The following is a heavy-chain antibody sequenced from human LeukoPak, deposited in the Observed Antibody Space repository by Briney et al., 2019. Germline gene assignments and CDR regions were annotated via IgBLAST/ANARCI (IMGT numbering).Heavy chain of an antibody. Sequence: GGSLRLSCAASGFMFNTYNMHWVRQAPGKGLEWVALISYDETYEHHADSVKGRFTISRDNAKNTLYLQMNRLRAEDTAVYYCAKLHNGGDGGGYWGQGTLVTVSS. CDR2: ISYDETYE. CDR1: GFMFNTYN. D-gene: IGHD2-21*02. CDR3: AKLHNGGDGGGY. V-gene: IGHV3-33*03. J-gene: IGHJ4*02.